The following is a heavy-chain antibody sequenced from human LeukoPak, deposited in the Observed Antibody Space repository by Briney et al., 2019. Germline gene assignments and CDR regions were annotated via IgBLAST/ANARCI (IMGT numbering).Heavy chain of an antibody. CDR1: GFTFRNYW. J-gene: IGHJ3*02. CDR3: ARHRRYYDILTGYHTHDAFDT. Sequence: GGSLRLSCAASGFTFRNYWMSWVRQAPGKGLEWVANIKQDGSEKYYVDSVKGRFSISRDNAKNSLYLQMNSLRAEDTAMYYCARHRRYYDILTGYHTHDAFDTWGQGTMVTVSS. D-gene: IGHD3-9*01. V-gene: IGHV3-7*01. CDR2: IKQDGSEK.